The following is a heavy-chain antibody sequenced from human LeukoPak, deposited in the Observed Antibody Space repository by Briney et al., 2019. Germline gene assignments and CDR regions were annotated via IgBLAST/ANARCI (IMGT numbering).Heavy chain of an antibody. CDR3: ARGKYGDSYYYMDV. D-gene: IGHD4-17*01. Sequence: PGGSLRLSCAASGFTFNSYVMSWVRQAPGKGLEWVSGISGPGRTTYYADFVKGRFTISRDNSKNTLYLQMNSLRAEDTAVYYCARGKYGDSYYYMDVWGKGTTVTISS. CDR2: ISGPGRTT. J-gene: IGHJ6*03. V-gene: IGHV3-23*01. CDR1: GFTFNSYV.